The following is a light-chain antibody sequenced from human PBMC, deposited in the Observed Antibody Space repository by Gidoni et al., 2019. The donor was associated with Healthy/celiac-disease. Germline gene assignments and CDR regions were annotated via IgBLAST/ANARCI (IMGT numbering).Light chain of an antibody. J-gene: IGKJ1*01. V-gene: IGKV3-20*01. CDR3: QQYGSSPPT. CDR2: GAS. CDR1: QSGSSSY. Sequence: IVLTQSPGTLSLSPGERATLSCSASQSGSSSYLAWYQQKPGQAPRLLIYGASSRATGIPDRFSGSVSGTDFTLTISRLEPEDFAVYYCQQYGSSPPTFGQGTKVEIK.